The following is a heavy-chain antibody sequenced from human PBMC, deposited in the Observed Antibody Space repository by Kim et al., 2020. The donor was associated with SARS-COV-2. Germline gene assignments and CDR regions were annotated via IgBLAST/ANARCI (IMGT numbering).Heavy chain of an antibody. V-gene: IGHV4-4*02. CDR2: GGT. CDR3: ARNGYYCLDC. J-gene: IGHJ4*02. D-gene: IGHD3-22*01. Sequence: GGTNYNPSLKSRVTISVDRSMNQFSLKVSSVTAADTAVYYCARNGYYCLDCWGQGTLVTVSS.